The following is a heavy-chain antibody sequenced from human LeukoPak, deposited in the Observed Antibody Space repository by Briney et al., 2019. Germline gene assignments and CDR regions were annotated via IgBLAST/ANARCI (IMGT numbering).Heavy chain of an antibody. J-gene: IGHJ4*02. V-gene: IGHV4-39*07. Sequence: PSETLSLTCTVSGGSISSSSYYWGWIRQPPGKGLEWIGSIYYSGSTYYNPSLKSRVTISVDTSKNQFSLKLSSVTAADTAVYYCARNGKHGFMVREYYFDYWGQGTLVTVSS. CDR3: ARNGKHGFMVREYYFDY. CDR2: IYYSGST. D-gene: IGHD3-10*01. CDR1: GGSISSSSYY.